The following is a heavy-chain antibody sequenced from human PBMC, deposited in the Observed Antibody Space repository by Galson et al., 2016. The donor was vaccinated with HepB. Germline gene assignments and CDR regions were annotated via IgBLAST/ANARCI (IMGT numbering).Heavy chain of an antibody. D-gene: IGHD4-23*01. CDR3: VRDNFADY. CDR2: INQDGSEK. Sequence: SLRLSCAASGFTFSCYWMSWVRQAPGKGLEWVANINQDGSEKNYVDSVKGRFTISRDNAKNSLYLQMNSLGVEDTALYFCVRDNFADYWGQGTLVTVSS. V-gene: IGHV3-7*03. CDR1: GFTFSCYW. J-gene: IGHJ4*02.